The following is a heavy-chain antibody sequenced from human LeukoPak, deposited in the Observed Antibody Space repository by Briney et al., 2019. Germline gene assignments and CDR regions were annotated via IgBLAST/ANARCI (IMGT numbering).Heavy chain of an antibody. CDR1: GFTFSSYA. Sequence: GGSLRLSCAASGFTFSSYAMHWVRQAPGKELEWVAVISYDGSNKYYADSVKGRFTISRDNSKNTLYLQMNSLRAEDTAVYYCARDGGLGGDDAFDTWGQGTMVTVSS. V-gene: IGHV3-30-3*01. D-gene: IGHD2-21*02. CDR3: ARDGGLGGDDAFDT. J-gene: IGHJ3*02. CDR2: ISYDGSNK.